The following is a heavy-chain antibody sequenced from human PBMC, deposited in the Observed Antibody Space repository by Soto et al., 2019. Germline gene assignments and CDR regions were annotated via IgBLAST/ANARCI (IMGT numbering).Heavy chain of an antibody. V-gene: IGHV5-10-1*01. CDR3: ARPSTGPYYYYGMDV. J-gene: IGHJ6*02. CDR2: IDPSDSYT. Sequence: GESLKISCKGSGYSFTSYWICWVRQMPGKGLEWMGRIDPSDSYTNYSPSFQGHVTISADKSISTAYLQWSSLKASDTAMYYCARPSTGPYYYYGMDVWGQGTTVTVSS. CDR1: GYSFTSYW.